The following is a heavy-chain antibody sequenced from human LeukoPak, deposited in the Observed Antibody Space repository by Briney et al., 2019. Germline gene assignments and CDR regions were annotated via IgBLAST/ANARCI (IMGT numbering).Heavy chain of an antibody. CDR3: ARPKYDILTGYSGWFDP. CDR1: GGSISSSSYY. V-gene: IGHV4-39*01. Sequence: SETLSLTCTVSGGSISSSSYYWGWIRQPPGKGLEWIGSIYYSGSTYYNPSLKSRVTISVDTSKNQFSLKLSSVTAADTAVYYCARPKYDILTGYSGWFDPWGQGTLVTVSS. D-gene: IGHD3-9*01. J-gene: IGHJ5*02. CDR2: IYYSGST.